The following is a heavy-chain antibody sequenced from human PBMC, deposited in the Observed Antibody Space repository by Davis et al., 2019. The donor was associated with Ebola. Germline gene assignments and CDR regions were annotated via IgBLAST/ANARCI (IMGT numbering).Heavy chain of an antibody. D-gene: IGHD5-12*01. J-gene: IGHJ6*02. V-gene: IGHV3-7*01. Sequence: ESLKISCAASGFTFSSYWMSWVRQAPGKGLEWVANIKQDGSEKYYADSVKGRFTISRDNSKNTLYLQMNSLRAEDTAVYYCARDGDSGYDHIYYYYYGMDVWGQGTTVTVSS. CDR1: GFTFSSYW. CDR2: IKQDGSEK. CDR3: ARDGDSGYDHIYYYYYGMDV.